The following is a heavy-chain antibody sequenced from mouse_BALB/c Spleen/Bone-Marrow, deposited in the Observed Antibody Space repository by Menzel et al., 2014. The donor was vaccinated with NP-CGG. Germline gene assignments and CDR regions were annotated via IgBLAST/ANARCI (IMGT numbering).Heavy chain of an antibody. J-gene: IGHJ4*01. CDR1: GYTFTSSW. Sequence: VQLQESGSVLVRPGASVKLSCTTSGYTFTSSWIHSAKQTPGQGLEWIGEIHPNSGNTNYNETFKDKATLTVDTSSRTAYVELSRLTSEGSAVYYCARAGGNYKDYVMDYWGQGASVTVSS. D-gene: IGHD2-1*01. CDR3: ARAGGNYKDYVMDY. CDR2: IHPNSGNT. V-gene: IGHV1S130*01.